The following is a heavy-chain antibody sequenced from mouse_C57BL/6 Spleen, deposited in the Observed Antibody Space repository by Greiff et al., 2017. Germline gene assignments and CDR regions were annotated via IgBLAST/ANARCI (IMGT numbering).Heavy chain of an antibody. CDR2: IDPEDGDT. V-gene: IGHV14-1*01. Sequence: EVQLQQSGAELVRPGASVKLSCTASGFNIKDYYMHWVQQRPEQGLEWIGRIDPEDGDTEYAPKFQGKATMTADTSSNTAYLQRSSLTSEDTAVYYGTTWGGTRPIVEYWGQGTTLTVSA. CDR3: TTWGGTRPIVEY. J-gene: IGHJ2*01. D-gene: IGHD4-1*01. CDR1: GFNIKDYY.